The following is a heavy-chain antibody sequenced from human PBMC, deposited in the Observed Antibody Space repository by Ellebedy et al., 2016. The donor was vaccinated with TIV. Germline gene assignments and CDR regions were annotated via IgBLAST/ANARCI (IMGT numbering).Heavy chain of an antibody. D-gene: IGHD3-22*01. J-gene: IGHJ5*01. CDR1: GFTFNNYA. CDR3: AKAGYGSSAYNNWFDS. CDR2: ISGSGDDT. Sequence: GESLKISCAASGFTFNNYALTWVRQAPGKGLEWVSIISGSGDDTKYAVSVKGRFTISRDNSEKALFLQMNSLRAEYTAIYYCAKAGYGSSAYNNWFDSWGQGTLVTVSS. V-gene: IGHV3-23*01.